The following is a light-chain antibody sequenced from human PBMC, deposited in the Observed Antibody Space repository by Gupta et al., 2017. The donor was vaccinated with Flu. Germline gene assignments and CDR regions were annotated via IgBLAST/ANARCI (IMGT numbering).Light chain of an antibody. CDR2: AAS. CDR3: QQTYDTPYT. J-gene: IGKJ2*01. CDR1: ETISSY. Sequence: DIQMTQSPSALPTSVGDRVTITCRASETISSYLNWFQQKPGKAPKLLIYAASYLQRGVPSRFNGGGSGTDFTLTITGLQPEDSATYFCQQTYDTPYTFGQGTKVQI. V-gene: IGKV1-39*01.